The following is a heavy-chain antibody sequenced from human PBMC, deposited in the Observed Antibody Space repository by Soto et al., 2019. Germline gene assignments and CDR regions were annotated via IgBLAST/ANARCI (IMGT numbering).Heavy chain of an antibody. CDR3: ARVRPDSSGYPGWFDP. D-gene: IGHD3-22*01. J-gene: IGHJ5*02. V-gene: IGHV4-31*03. Sequence: QVQLQESGPGLVKPSQTLSLTCTVSGGSISSGGYYWSWIRQHPGKVLEWIGYIYYSGSTYYNPSLKSRVTISVDTSKNQFSLKLSSVTAADTAVYYCARVRPDSSGYPGWFDPWGQGTLVTVSS. CDR2: IYYSGST. CDR1: GGSISSGGYY.